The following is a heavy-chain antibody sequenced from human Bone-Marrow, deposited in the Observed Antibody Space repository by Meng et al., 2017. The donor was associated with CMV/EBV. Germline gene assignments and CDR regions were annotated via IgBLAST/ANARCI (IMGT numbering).Heavy chain of an antibody. V-gene: IGHV3-23*01. Sequence: GESLKISCAASGFTFSSYSMNWVRQAPGKGLEWVSSISSSSSTYYADSVKGRFTISRDNSKNTLYLQMNSLRAEDTAVYYCAKDSTASPFYWGQGTLVTVSS. CDR1: GFTFSSYS. D-gene: IGHD4-17*01. CDR2: ISSSSST. CDR3: AKDSTASPFY. J-gene: IGHJ4*02.